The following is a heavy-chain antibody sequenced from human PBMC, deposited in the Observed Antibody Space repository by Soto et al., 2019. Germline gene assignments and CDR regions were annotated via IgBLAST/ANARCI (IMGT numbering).Heavy chain of an antibody. D-gene: IGHD6-13*01. J-gene: IGHJ4*02. CDR2: INHSGST. CDR1: GGSFSGYY. CDR3: ARGERKYRYSSNGLDY. V-gene: IGHV4-34*01. Sequence: QVQLQQWGAGLLKPSETLSLTCAVYGGSFSGYYWSWIRQPPGKGLEWIGEINHSGSTNYNPSLKSRVTISVDTSKNQFSLKLSSVTAADTAVYYCARGERKYRYSSNGLDYWGQGTLVTVSS.